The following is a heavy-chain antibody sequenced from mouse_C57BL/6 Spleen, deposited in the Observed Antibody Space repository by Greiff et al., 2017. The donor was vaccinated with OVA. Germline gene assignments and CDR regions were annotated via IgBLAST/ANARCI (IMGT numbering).Heavy chain of an antibody. CDR2: IDPEDGDT. D-gene: IGHD2-10*02. V-gene: IGHV14-1*01. CDR3: TTGYGNRYYYAMDY. J-gene: IGHJ4*01. Sequence: VQLQQSGAELVRPGASVKLSCTASGFNIKDYYMHWVKQRPEQGLEWIGRIDPEDGDTEYAPKFQGKATMTADTSSNTAYLQLSSLTSEDTAVYYCTTGYGNRYYYAMDYWGQGTSVTVSS. CDR1: GFNIKDYY.